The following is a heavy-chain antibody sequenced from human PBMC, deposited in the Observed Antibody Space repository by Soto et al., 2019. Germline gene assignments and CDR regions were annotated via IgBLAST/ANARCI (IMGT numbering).Heavy chain of an antibody. V-gene: IGHV4-59*08. CDR1: GGSISSYY. J-gene: IGHJ4*02. CDR3: ARHYPIGNNWNYFDY. D-gene: IGHD1-1*01. Sequence: PSETLSLTCSVSGGSISSYYWGWIRQPPGKGLEWIGYISYTGSTDYSPSLKSRVTISVDTSKNQFSLKVRSVTAADTAIYFCARHYPIGNNWNYFDYWGRGTLVTV. CDR2: ISYTGST.